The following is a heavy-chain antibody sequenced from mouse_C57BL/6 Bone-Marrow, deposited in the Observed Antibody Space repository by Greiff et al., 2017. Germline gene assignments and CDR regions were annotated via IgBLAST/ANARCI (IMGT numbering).Heavy chain of an antibody. D-gene: IGHD1-1*01. CDR1: GYSFTGYY. Sequence: EVKLVESGPELVKPGASVKISCKASGYSFTGYYMNWVKQSPEKSLEWIGEINPSTGGTTYNQKFKAKATLTVDKSSSTAYMQLKSLTSEDSAVYYCARGTTVVAGYFDYWGQGTTLTVSS. CDR3: ARGTTVVAGYFDY. V-gene: IGHV1-42*01. CDR2: INPSTGGT. J-gene: IGHJ2*01.